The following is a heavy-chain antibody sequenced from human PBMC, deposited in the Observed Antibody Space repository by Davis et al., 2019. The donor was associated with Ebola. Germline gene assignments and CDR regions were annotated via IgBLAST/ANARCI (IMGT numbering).Heavy chain of an antibody. Sequence: GESLKISCAASGFTFSNYWMHWVRQAPGKGLVWLSVINSDGSSTSYADSVKGRFTISRDNAKNTLYLQMNSLRAEDTAVYYCGRGHYGMDVWGQGTTVTVSS. J-gene: IGHJ6*02. V-gene: IGHV3-74*01. CDR1: GFTFSNYW. CDR2: INSDGSST. CDR3: GRGHYGMDV.